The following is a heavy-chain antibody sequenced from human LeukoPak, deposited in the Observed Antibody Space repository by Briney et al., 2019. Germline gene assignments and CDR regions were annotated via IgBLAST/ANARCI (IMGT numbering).Heavy chain of an antibody. CDR1: GYTFPRYV. V-gene: IGHV1-3*03. Sequence: GASVKASCQACGYTFPRYVIHWVRQAPGQRLEWMGWINAANGNTKYSPEFQGRVTITRDTSASTAYMELSSLTSEDMAVYYCARALYCPNWFDLWGQGTLVTVSS. CDR2: INAANGNT. D-gene: IGHD2-15*01. CDR3: ARALYCPNWFDL. J-gene: IGHJ5*02.